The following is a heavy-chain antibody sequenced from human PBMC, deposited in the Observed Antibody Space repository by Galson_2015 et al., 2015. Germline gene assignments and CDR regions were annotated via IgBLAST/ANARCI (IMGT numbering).Heavy chain of an antibody. CDR3: ARVPTYYYDSSGYPDAFDI. CDR1: GGSISSYY. J-gene: IGHJ3*02. V-gene: IGHV4-59*01. CDR2: IYYSGST. D-gene: IGHD3-22*01. Sequence: ETLSLTCTVSGGSISSYYWSWIRQPPGKGLEWIGYIYYSGSTNYNPSLKSRVTISVDTSKNQFSLKLSSVTAADTAVYYCARVPTYYYDSSGYPDAFDIWGQGTMVTVSS.